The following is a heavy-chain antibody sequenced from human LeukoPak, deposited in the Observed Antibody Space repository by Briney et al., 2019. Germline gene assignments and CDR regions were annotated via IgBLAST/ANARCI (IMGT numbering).Heavy chain of an antibody. Sequence: SETLSLTCAVSGDSISSYYWNWIRQPAGKGLEWIGRIYTSGNTNYNPSLKSRVAMSVDTSKNHFSLNLTSVTAADTAVYYCARGGKYQAGMDVWGQGTTVTVSS. CDR3: ARGGKYQAGMDV. V-gene: IGHV4-4*07. CDR2: IYTSGNT. CDR1: GDSISSYY. J-gene: IGHJ6*02. D-gene: IGHD2-2*01.